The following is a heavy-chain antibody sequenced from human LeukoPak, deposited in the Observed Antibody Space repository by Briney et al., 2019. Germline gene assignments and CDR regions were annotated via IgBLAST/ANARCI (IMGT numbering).Heavy chain of an antibody. V-gene: IGHV4-61*02. CDR1: GGSISSGSYY. J-gene: IGHJ4*02. CDR3: ARDLVVWGSYRPYFDY. Sequence: SETLPLTCIVSGGSISSGSYYWSWIRQPAGKGLEWIGRIYTSGSTNYNPSLKSRVTISVDTSKNQFSLKLSSVTAADTAVYYCARDLVVWGSYRPYFDYWGQGTLVTVSS. CDR2: IYTSGST. D-gene: IGHD3-16*02.